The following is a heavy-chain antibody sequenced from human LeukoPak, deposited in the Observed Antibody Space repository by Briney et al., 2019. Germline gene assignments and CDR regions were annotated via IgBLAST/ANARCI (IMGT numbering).Heavy chain of an antibody. CDR1: GFTFGDYA. V-gene: IGHV3-49*04. CDR2: IRSKGGAT. D-gene: IGHD3-10*01. J-gene: IGHJ5*02. CDR3: TRGLAGS. Sequence: GGSLTLSCPASGFTFGDYAMNWVRQAPGKGREWVGFIRSKGGATEYAASVKGRFTISRDDSKSIAYLQMNSLKTEDTAMYYCTRGLAGSWGQGTLVTVSS.